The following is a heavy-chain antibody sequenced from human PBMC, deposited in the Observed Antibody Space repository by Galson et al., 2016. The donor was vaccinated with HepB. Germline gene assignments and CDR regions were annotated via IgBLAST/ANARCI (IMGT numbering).Heavy chain of an antibody. J-gene: IGHJ4*02. CDR3: ASVRGGCSSTSCYIGS. CDR1: GDSISSNNW. D-gene: IGHD2-2*01. V-gene: IGHV4-4*02. CDR2: IYHSGST. Sequence: SETLSLTCAVSGDSISSNNWWTWVRQTPGKGLEWIGEIYHSGSTNSNPSLKSRVTISMDKSKNWFSLRLNSVTAAGTALYYCASVRGGCSSTSCYIGSWGQGTLVTVSA.